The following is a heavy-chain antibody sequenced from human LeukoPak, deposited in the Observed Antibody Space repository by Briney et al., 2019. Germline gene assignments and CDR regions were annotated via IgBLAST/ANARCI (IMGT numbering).Heavy chain of an antibody. Sequence: SETLSLTCAVYGGSFSGYYWSWIRQPPGKGLEWIGEINHSGSTNYNPSLKSRVTISADTSKNQFSLKLSSVTAADTAVYYCAGNCSSTSCDSRNWFNPWGQGTLVTVSS. CDR3: AGNCSSTSCDSRNWFNP. D-gene: IGHD2-2*02. CDR1: GGSFSGYY. V-gene: IGHV4-34*01. J-gene: IGHJ5*02. CDR2: INHSGST.